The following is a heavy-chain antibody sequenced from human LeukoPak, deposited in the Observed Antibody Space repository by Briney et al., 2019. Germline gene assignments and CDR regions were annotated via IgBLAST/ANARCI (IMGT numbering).Heavy chain of an antibody. V-gene: IGHV3-48*02. CDR3: ARDPVATSRFDY. J-gene: IGHJ4*02. Sequence: GGSLRLSCAASGFPFSSYSMNWVRQAPGKGLEWVSYISNSASTIYYADSVAGRFTISRDNAKNSLYLQMNSLRDEDTAVYYCARDPVATSRFDYWGQGTLVTVSS. D-gene: IGHD5-12*01. CDR2: ISNSASTI. CDR1: GFPFSSYS.